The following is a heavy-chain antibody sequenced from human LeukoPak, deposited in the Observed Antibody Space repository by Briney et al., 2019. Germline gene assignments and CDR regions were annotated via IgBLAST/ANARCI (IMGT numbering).Heavy chain of an antibody. D-gene: IGHD2-2*01. CDR2: INHSGST. CDR1: GGSFSGYY. CDR3: ARGERPAAFFDP. Sequence: SETLSLTCAVYGGSFSGYYWSWIRQPPGKGLEWIGEINHSGSTNYNPSLKSRVTISVDTSKNQFSLKLSSVTAADTAVYYCARGERPAAFFDPWGQGTLVTVSS. V-gene: IGHV4-34*01. J-gene: IGHJ5*02.